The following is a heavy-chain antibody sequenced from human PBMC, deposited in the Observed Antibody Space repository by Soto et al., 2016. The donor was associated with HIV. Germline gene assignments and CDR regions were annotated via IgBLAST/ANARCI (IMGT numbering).Heavy chain of an antibody. Sequence: QVQLQESGPGLVKPSQTLSLICNVSGDSMTSGDYYWTWIRQHPGEGLEWIGHIYSRGNTYFSPSLKNRISMSVDTSKSLFSLKLNSVTAADTAVYYCARGGLGXLLVESVTDWYFDLVGPWHSGHCLL. D-gene: IGHD1-26*01. CDR2: IYSRGNT. J-gene: IGHJ2*01. CDR3: ARGGLGXLLVESVTDWYFDL. V-gene: IGHV4-31*03. CDR1: GDSMTSGDYY.